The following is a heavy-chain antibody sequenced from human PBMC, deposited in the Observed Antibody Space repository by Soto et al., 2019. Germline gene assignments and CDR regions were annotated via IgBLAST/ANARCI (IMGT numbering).Heavy chain of an antibody. J-gene: IGHJ4*02. D-gene: IGHD2-21*02. CDR1: GFPFAPST. CDR2: ISVSVGST. CDR3: AKRDVPHSTSNAYFYDH. Sequence: GGSLRLSCGVSGFPFAPSTMSWVRQAPGQGLEWVSTISVSVGSTYSADSVQGRFTVSSDISDNTLFLRTTSLTADDTAVYFCAKRDVPHSTSNAYFYDHWGRGVLVTVSS. V-gene: IGHV3-23*01.